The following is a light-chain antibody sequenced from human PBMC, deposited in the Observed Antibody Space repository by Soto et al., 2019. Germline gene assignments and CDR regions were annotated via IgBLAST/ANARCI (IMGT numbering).Light chain of an antibody. CDR1: RSNVGSYTF. CDR2: DVT. J-gene: IGLJ3*02. Sequence: QSVLTQPASVSGSPGQSIDISCSGTRSNVGSYTFVSWHQQHPGKAPKLIIFDVTNRASGVSTRFSASKSGNTASLTICGLQADDEADYFCGSYGGNSTLVFGGGTKLTVL. V-gene: IGLV2-23*02. CDR3: GSYGGNSTLV.